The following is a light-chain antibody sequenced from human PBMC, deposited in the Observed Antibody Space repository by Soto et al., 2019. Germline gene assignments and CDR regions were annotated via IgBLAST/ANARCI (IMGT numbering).Light chain of an antibody. Sequence: QSALTQPRSVSGSHGQSVTISCTGTSSDVGGYGYVSWYQQHPGKAPKLMIYDVYNRPSGVPDRFSGSKSGNTASLTISGLQAEDEAVYYCYSYAGSSTFYVFGTGTKLTVL. CDR1: SSDVGGYGY. V-gene: IGLV2-11*01. J-gene: IGLJ1*01. CDR3: YSYAGSSTFYV. CDR2: DVY.